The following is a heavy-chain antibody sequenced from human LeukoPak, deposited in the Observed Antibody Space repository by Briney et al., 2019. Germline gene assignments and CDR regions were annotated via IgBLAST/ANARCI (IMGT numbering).Heavy chain of an antibody. CDR2: IDPSDSYT. CDR1: GSRFTSYW. J-gene: IGHJ5*02. CDR3: ARLYGSGEYNWFDP. D-gene: IGHD3-10*01. V-gene: IGHV5-10-1*01. Sequence: GESLKISFKGSGSRFTSYWISWVRPMPGKGPEWMRRIDPSDSYTNYSPSFQGHVTISADKSISTAYLQWSSLKASDTAMYYCARLYGSGEYNWFDPWGQGTLVTVSS.